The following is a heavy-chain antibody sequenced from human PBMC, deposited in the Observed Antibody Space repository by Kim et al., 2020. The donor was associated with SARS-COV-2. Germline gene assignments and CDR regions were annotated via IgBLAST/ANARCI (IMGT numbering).Heavy chain of an antibody. CDR2: IIPIFGTA. CDR3: ARERGYSSGLKFFDY. V-gene: IGHV1-69*13. CDR1: GGTFSSYA. D-gene: IGHD6-19*01. Sequence: SVKVSCKASGGTFSSYAISWVRQAPGQGLEWMGGIIPIFGTANYAQKFQGRVTITADESTSTAYMELSSLRSEDTAVYYCARERGYSSGLKFFDYWGQGTLVTVSS. J-gene: IGHJ4*02.